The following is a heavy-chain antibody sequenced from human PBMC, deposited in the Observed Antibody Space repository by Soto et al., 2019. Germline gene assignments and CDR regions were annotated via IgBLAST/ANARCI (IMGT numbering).Heavy chain of an antibody. D-gene: IGHD5-12*01. CDR1: GGTVSSYA. CDR3: ARVRDGYNERLDY. CDR2: IIHIFGTA. Sequence: QVHLVQSGAEVKKPGSSVKVSCKASGGTVSSYAISWVRQAPGQGLEWMGGIIHIFGTANYEQKFQGRVTITADKSTSTAYMELRSRRSEDTAVYSCARVRDGYNERLDYWGQGTLVTVSS. V-gene: IGHV1-69*06. J-gene: IGHJ4*02.